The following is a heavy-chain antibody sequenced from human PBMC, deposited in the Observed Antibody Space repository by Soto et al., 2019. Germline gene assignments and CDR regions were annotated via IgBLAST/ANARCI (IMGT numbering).Heavy chain of an antibody. J-gene: IGHJ4*02. D-gene: IGHD5-12*01. Sequence: TSETLSLTCTVSGGSISSGGYYWSWIRQHPGKGLEWIGYIYYSGSTYYNPSLKSRVTISVDTSKNQFSLKLSSVTAADTAVYYCARDSGYSRQYYFDYWGQGTLVTVSS. CDR2: IYYSGST. CDR3: ARDSGYSRQYYFDY. V-gene: IGHV4-31*03. CDR1: GGSISSGGYY.